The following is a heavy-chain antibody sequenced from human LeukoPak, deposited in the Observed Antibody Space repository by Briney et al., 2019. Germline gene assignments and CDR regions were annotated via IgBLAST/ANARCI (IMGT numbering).Heavy chain of an antibody. D-gene: IGHD5-18*01. J-gene: IGHJ6*02. V-gene: IGHV4-59*12. CDR1: GGSISSYY. Sequence: SETLSLTCTVSGGSISSYYWSWIRQPPGKGLEWIGYIYYSGSTNYNPSLKSRVTISVDTSKNQFSLKLSSVTAADTAVYYCAREEDPLQLWPRGYYYGMDVWGQGTAVTVSS. CDR3: AREEDPLQLWPRGYYYGMDV. CDR2: IYYSGST.